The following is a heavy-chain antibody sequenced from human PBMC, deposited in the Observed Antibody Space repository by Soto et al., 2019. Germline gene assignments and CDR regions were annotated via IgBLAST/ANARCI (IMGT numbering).Heavy chain of an antibody. CDR3: SKDLIGYGSSTSCSILDY. J-gene: IGHJ4*02. V-gene: IGHV3-30*18. CDR1: GLTFSSYG. D-gene: IGHD2-2*01. Sequence: WGSLRLSCAASGLTFSSYGMHWVRQAPDKGLEWVAVISYDGSNKYYADSVKGRFTISRDNSKNTLYLQMNSLRAEDTAVYYCSKDLIGYGSSTSCSILDYWGQGTLVTVS. CDR2: ISYDGSNK.